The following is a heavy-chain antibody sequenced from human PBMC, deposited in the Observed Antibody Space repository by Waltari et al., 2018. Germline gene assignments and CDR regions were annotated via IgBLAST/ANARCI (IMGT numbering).Heavy chain of an antibody. J-gene: IGHJ4*02. Sequence: QVQLQESGPGLVKPSETLSLTCAVFGHSIRSEYFWGWIRQPPGKGLEWIGTTHHDGTTFYSPSLQNRITISLDTSNNQFSLRLRSMTAADTAVYYCAAVAWHYSVRIDYWGQGTLVTVSS. CDR2: THHDGTT. CDR1: GHSIRSEYF. CDR3: AAVAWHYSVRIDY. D-gene: IGHD6-19*01. V-gene: IGHV4-38-2*01.